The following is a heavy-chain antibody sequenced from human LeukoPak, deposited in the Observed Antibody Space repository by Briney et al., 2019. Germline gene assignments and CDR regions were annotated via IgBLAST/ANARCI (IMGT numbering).Heavy chain of an antibody. J-gene: IGHJ5*02. D-gene: IGHD6-19*01. CDR2: INLSGST. CDR1: GGSFSGYY. Sequence: SETLSLTCAVYGGSFSGYYWSWIRQPPGKGLEWIGEINLSGSTNYNPSLKSRVTISVDTSKNRFSLKLSSVTAADTAVYYCACGIAVAGNWFDPWGQGTLVTVSS. V-gene: IGHV4-34*01. CDR3: ACGIAVAGNWFDP.